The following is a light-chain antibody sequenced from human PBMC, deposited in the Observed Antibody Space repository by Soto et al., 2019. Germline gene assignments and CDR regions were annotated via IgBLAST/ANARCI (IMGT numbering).Light chain of an antibody. J-gene: IGKJ2*01. Sequence: EIVLTQSPGTLSLSPGEIATLSCRASRSFGGNYLAWYQQKPGQAPRPLVYAPSTRATGIPDRFSGIGSGTDFSLTISRLETEDFAVYYCQQYGSSLRTFGQGTKLEI. CDR2: APS. CDR1: RSFGGNY. V-gene: IGKV3-20*01. CDR3: QQYGSSLRT.